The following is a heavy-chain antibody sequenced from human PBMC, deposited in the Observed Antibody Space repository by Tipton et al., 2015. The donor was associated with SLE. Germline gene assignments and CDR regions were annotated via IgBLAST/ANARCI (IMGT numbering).Heavy chain of an antibody. D-gene: IGHD2-2*01. J-gene: IGHJ4*02. CDR3: ALYQIDPTNFFDY. CDR2: LYSSGST. V-gene: IGHV4-39*01. CDR1: GGSISSSANY. Sequence: TLSLTCTVSGGSISSSANYWSRIRQPPGKGLEWIGSLYSSGSTYYNPSLKSRVTISEDTSKNQYSLKLGPVTAADTAVYYCALYQIDPTNFFDYWGQGTLVTVSS.